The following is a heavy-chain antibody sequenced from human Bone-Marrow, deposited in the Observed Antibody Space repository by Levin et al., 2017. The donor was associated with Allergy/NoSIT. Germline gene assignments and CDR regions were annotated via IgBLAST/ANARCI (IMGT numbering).Heavy chain of an antibody. Sequence: ASVKVSCKTSGYTFTDNYIHWVRQAPGQGLEWMGWINAKTGDTKYPQKFQDRITITREVAINSVYLEVNRLRYDDTAVYYCARKARFFDWLDYWGQGALVIVSS. D-gene: IGHD3-9*01. V-gene: IGHV1-2*02. CDR1: GYTFTDNY. CDR3: ARKARFFDWLDY. J-gene: IGHJ4*02. CDR2: INAKTGDT.